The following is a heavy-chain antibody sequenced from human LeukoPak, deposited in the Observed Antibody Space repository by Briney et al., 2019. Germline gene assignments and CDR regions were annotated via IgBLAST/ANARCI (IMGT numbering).Heavy chain of an antibody. Sequence: GGSLRLSCAASGFTFSSYWMSWVRQAPGNGLEWVANIKQDGSEKYYVDSVKGRFTISRDNAKNTLYLQMNSLRAEDTAVYYCAREGCSGGSCYHADYWGQGTLVTVSS. J-gene: IGHJ4*02. CDR2: IKQDGSEK. CDR1: GFTFSSYW. V-gene: IGHV3-7*01. CDR3: AREGCSGGSCYHADY. D-gene: IGHD2-15*01.